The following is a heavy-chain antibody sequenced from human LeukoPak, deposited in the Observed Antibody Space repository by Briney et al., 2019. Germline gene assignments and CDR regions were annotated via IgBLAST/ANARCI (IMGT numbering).Heavy chain of an antibody. D-gene: IGHD4-17*01. V-gene: IGHV4-31*03. CDR3: ARMSGDTELNWFDP. CDR1: GGSISSGGYY. J-gene: IGHJ5*02. CDR2: IYYSGST. Sequence: SGTLSLTCTVSGGSISSGGYYWSWIRQHPGKGLEWIGYIYYSGSTYYNPSLKSRVTISVDTSKNQFSLKLSSVTAADTAVYYCARMSGDTELNWFDPWGQGTLVTVSS.